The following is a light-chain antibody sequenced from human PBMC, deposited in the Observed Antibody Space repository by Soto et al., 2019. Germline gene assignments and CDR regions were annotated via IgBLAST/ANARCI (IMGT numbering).Light chain of an antibody. CDR1: QSVSNK. CDR3: QQYSSWPFT. Sequence: EIELTQSPATLSVFPGEKATLSCGASQSVSNKLAWYHQKPGQAPRPLIYGASTRATGVPARFSGSGSGTEFSLTISSLQSEDSAIYYCQQYSSWPFTFGPGTKVAIE. CDR2: GAS. V-gene: IGKV3-15*01. J-gene: IGKJ3*01.